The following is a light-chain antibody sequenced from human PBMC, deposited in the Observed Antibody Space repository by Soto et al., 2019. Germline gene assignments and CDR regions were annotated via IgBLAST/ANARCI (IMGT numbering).Light chain of an antibody. Sequence: EIVLTQFPGTLSLSPGERATLSCGASQSLSSTSLAWYRQKPDQAPRLLIFGSSSRAPGIPDRFSGSGSGTDFTLTINRLEPEDFAVYYCQQYVTFPLTFGGGTKVDIK. CDR2: GSS. CDR3: QQYVTFPLT. V-gene: IGKV3-20*01. J-gene: IGKJ4*01. CDR1: QSLSSTS.